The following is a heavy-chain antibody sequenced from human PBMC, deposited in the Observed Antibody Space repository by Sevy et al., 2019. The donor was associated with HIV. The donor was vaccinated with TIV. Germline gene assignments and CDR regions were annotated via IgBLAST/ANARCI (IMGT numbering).Heavy chain of an antibody. CDR3: ARVPTYCGGDCFAFDI. D-gene: IGHD2-21*01. J-gene: IGHJ3*02. CDR1: GYTFTSYY. CDR2: INPSGGST. Sequence: ASVKVSCKASGYTFTSYYMHWVRQAPGQGLEWMGIINPSGGSTSYAQKFQGRVTMTRDTSTSTVYMELSSLRSEDTAVYYCARVPTYCGGDCFAFDIWGQRTMVTVSS. V-gene: IGHV1-46*03.